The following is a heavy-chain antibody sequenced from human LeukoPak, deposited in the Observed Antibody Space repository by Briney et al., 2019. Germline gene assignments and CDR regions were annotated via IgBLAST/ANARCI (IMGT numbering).Heavy chain of an antibody. CDR1: GFTFDDYA. D-gene: IGHD6-19*01. CDR3: AKDPGGGSSGWYYFDY. J-gene: IGHJ4*02. CDR2: ISWNSGSI. V-gene: IGHV3-9*01. Sequence: GGSLRLSCAASGFTFDDYAMHWVRQAPGKGLEWVSGISWNSGSIGYADSVKGRFTISRDNSKNTLYLQMNSLRAEDTAVYYCAKDPGGGSSGWYYFDYWGQGTLVTVSS.